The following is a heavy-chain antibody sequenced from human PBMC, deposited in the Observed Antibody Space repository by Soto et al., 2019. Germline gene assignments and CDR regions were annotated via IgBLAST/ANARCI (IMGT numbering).Heavy chain of an antibody. V-gene: IGHV1-69*13. CDR1: GGTFSSYA. CDR3: ARVSVAATQSFDY. Sequence: ASVKLSCKNSGGTFSSYAISWVRQAPGQGLEWMGGIIPIFGTANYAQKFQGRVTITADESTSTAYMELSSLRSEDTAVYYCARVSVAATQSFDYWGQGTLVTVSS. J-gene: IGHJ4*02. D-gene: IGHD2-15*01. CDR2: IIPIFGTA.